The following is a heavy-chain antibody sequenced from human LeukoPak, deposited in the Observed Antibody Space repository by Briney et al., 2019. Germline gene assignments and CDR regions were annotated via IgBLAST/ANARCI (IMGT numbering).Heavy chain of an antibody. D-gene: IGHD5-24*01. Sequence: VKVSCKASGYTFTSYAMHWVRQAPGQGLEWMGWITTSGGTNYPQKFQGRVAITRDTSITTAYMDLSRLTSDDTPVYYCARDRYGDGFAHFDYWGQGALVTVSS. CDR2: ITTSGGT. J-gene: IGHJ4*02. V-gene: IGHV1-2*02. CDR3: ARDRYGDGFAHFDY. CDR1: GYTFTSYA.